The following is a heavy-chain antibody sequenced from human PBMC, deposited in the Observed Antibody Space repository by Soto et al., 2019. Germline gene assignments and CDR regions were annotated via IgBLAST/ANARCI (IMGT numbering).Heavy chain of an antibody. J-gene: IGHJ3*02. V-gene: IGHV3-23*01. D-gene: IGHD5-12*01. CDR3: AKGRRRGYCGYDQGGAFDI. CDR1: VFTFSSYA. CDR2: ISGSGGST. Sequence: PWWSLRLSCSASVFTFSSYAMSWFRQAPGKGLEWVSAISGSGGSTYYADSVKGRFTISRDNSKNTLYLQMNSLRAEDTAVYYCAKGRRRGYCGYDQGGAFDIWGQGTMVTVSS.